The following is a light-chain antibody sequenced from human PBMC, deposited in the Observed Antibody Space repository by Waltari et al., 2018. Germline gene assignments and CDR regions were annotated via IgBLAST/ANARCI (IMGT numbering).Light chain of an antibody. J-gene: IGKJ3*01. V-gene: IGKV4-1*01. CDR2: WAA. CDR1: QSVLYSSNNKNY. Sequence: DIVMTQSPDSLSVSLCERATINCKSSQSVLYSSNNKNYLAWYQQKPGQPPKLLIFWAATRESGVADRFSGSGSGTDVSLTISSLQAEDVAVYYCQQYYSTPPVTFGPGTKVDIK. CDR3: QQYYSTPPVT.